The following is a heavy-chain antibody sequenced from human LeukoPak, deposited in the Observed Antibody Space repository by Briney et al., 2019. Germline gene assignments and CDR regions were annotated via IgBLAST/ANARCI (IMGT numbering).Heavy chain of an antibody. CDR2: IYTSGYT. CDR3: ARGRLRGATIDY. Sequence: ASETLSLTCSVSGDSISSYYWSWIRQPAGKGLEWIGHIYTSGYTKYNPSLKSRVTMSVDTSKNQFSLKLSSVTAADTAVYYCARGRLRGATIDYWGQGTLVTVSS. J-gene: IGHJ4*02. V-gene: IGHV4-4*07. D-gene: IGHD1-26*01. CDR1: GDSISSYY.